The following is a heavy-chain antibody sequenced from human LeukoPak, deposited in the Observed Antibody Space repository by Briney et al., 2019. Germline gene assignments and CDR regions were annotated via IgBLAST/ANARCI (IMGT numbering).Heavy chain of an antibody. J-gene: IGHJ4*02. Sequence: GGSLRLSCAASGFTFSTYWMHWVRQAPGKGLEWVSGISGSGGSTYYADSVKGRLTISRDNSKNTLYLQMNSLRAEDTAVYYCARNFGNVDYWGQGTLVTVSS. CDR3: ARNFGNVDY. CDR2: ISGSGGST. V-gene: IGHV3-23*01. CDR1: GFTFSTYW. D-gene: IGHD1-7*01.